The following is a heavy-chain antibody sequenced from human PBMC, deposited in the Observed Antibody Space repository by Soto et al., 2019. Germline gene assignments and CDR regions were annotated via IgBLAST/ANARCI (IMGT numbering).Heavy chain of an antibody. CDR3: ARSGSYFEWFDP. CDR2: IYYSGST. J-gene: IGHJ5*02. V-gene: IGHV4-31*03. CDR1: GGSISSGGYY. Sequence: PFETLSLTCTVSGGSISSGGYYWSWIRQHPGKGLGWIGYIYYSGSTYYNPSLKSRVTISVDTSKNQFSLKLSSVTAADTAMYYCARSGSYFEWFDPWGQGTLVTVSS. D-gene: IGHD1-26*01.